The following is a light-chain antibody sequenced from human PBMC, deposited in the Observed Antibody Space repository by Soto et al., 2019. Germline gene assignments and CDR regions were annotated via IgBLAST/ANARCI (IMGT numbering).Light chain of an antibody. J-gene: IGKJ1*01. Sequence: ILLTQSSATLAPSPGERATLYCRASQSVSSYVAWYQQNPGQAPRLPISDAYNWATDIPVRFSGSGFGTDFTLTLCILEVEASAVSYCQQRSYWPSSTFGQGTKVDIK. CDR3: QQRSYWPSST. CDR1: QSVSSY. V-gene: IGKV3-11*01. CDR2: DAY.